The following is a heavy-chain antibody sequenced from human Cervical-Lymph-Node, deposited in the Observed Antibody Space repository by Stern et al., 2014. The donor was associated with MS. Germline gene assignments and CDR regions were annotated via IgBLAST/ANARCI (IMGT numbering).Heavy chain of an antibody. CDR3: ARSSGFFWSSYPIDH. CDR2: ISGRGGTA. D-gene: IGHD3-3*01. CDR1: GFTFTSYA. J-gene: IGHJ4*02. Sequence: DVQLVESGGGLVQPAGSLRLSCAASGFTFTSYAMSWVRQPPGKGLEWVSGISGRGGTADYADSVKGRFSISRDNSRNTLYLELHSLRAEDTAVYYCARSSGFFWSSYPIDHWGQGTLVTLSS. V-gene: IGHV3-23*04.